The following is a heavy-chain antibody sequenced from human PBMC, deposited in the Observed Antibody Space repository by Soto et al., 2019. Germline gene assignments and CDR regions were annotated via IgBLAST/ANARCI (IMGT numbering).Heavy chain of an antibody. D-gene: IGHD4-17*01. CDR3: ARLEYGDRSYFDF. CDR1: SSSSYY. V-gene: IGHV5-51*01. J-gene: IGHJ4*02. Sequence: SSSSYYWGWVRQMPGKGLEWMGIIYPGDSDTRYSPSFQGQVTISADKSISTAYLLWSSLRASDTAIYYCARLEYGDRSYFDFWGQGALVTVSS. CDR2: IYPGDSDT.